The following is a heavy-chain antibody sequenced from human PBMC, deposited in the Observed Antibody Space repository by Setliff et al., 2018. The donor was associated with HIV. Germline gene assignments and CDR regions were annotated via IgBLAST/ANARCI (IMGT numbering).Heavy chain of an antibody. CDR3: ATVVPAAHFDY. Sequence: SETLSLTCPASGGSISSGGYYWSWIRQHPGKGLEWIGYISYSGSTYYNPSLKRRVTISVDSSKSQFSLNLSPVTVADTAVYYCATVVPAAHFDYWGQGTLVTVSS. CDR2: ISYSGST. CDR1: GGSISSGGYY. V-gene: IGHV4-31*03. J-gene: IGHJ4*02. D-gene: IGHD2-2*01.